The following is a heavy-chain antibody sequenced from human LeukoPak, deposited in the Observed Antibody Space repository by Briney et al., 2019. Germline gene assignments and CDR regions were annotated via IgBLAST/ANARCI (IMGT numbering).Heavy chain of an antibody. J-gene: IGHJ4*02. D-gene: IGHD6-13*01. V-gene: IGHV7-4-1*02. CDR1: GYLFNTYN. Sequence: ASVKVSCKTSGYLFNTYNIHWVRQAPGQGLEWMGWINTNTGNPTYAQGFTGRFVFSLDTSVSTAYLQISSLKAEDTAVYYCARFVSSWYGQLDYWGQGTLVTVSS. CDR3: ARFVSSWYGQLDY. CDR2: INTNTGNP.